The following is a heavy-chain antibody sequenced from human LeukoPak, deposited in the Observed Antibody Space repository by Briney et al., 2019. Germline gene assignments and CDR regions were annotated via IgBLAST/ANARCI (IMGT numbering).Heavy chain of an antibody. CDR3: ARRVGGSEYSDY. V-gene: IGHV4-59*01. Sequence: PSETLSLTCTVSGGSINSYSWNWIRQPPGKGLEWVGYVSYSGSTNYNPSLKSRLTISIDTSKNHFSLNLSSVTAADTAMYHCARRVGGSEYSDYWGQGALVTVSS. J-gene: IGHJ4*02. CDR2: VSYSGST. D-gene: IGHD5-12*01. CDR1: GGSINSYS.